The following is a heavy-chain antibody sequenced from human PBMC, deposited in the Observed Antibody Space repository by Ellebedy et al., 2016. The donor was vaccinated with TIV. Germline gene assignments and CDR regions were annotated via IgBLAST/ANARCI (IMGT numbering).Heavy chain of an antibody. J-gene: IGHJ4*02. D-gene: IGHD5-12*01. Sequence: GESLKISXAASGFTFSSYAMSWVRQAPGKGLEWVSAISGSGGSTYYADSVKGRFTISRDNSKNTLYLQMNSLRAEDTAVYYCASSGYDVDYWGQGTLVTVSS. CDR3: ASSGYDVDY. V-gene: IGHV3-23*01. CDR2: ISGSGGST. CDR1: GFTFSSYA.